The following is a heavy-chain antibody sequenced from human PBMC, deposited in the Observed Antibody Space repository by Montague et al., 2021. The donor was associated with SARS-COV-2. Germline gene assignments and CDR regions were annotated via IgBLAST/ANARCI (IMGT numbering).Heavy chain of an antibody. CDR1: GFTFSSYA. CDR2: ISYDGSNK. Sequence: LRLSCAASGFTFSSYAMHWVRQAPGKGLEWVAVISYDGSNKYYADSVKGRFTISRDNSKNTLYLQMNSLRAEDTAAYYCARDEVPPYNWNDAGFYYYGMDVWGQGTTVTVSS. D-gene: IGHD1-1*01. J-gene: IGHJ6*02. CDR3: ARDEVPPYNWNDAGFYYYGMDV. V-gene: IGHV3-30-3*01.